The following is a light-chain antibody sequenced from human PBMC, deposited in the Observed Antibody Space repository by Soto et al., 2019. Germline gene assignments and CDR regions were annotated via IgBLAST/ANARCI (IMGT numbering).Light chain of an antibody. Sequence: AIQMTQSPASLSASVGDRVTITCRASQDITNNLAWYQQKPGKAPKLLIYVASNLQSGVPSRFSGSGSGTDFTLTISSLLPEDFASYYCLQDNNYPITFGQGTRLEIK. CDR1: QDITNN. J-gene: IGKJ5*01. CDR2: VAS. CDR3: LQDNNYPIT. V-gene: IGKV1-6*01.